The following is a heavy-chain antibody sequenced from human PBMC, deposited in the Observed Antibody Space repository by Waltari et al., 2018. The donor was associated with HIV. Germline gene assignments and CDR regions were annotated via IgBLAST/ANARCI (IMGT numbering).Heavy chain of an antibody. CDR3: ARIANPNYYDSSGYYWSFDY. CDR1: GGSVSSYY. V-gene: IGHV4-4*07. Sequence: QVQLQESGPGLVKPSETLSLTCTVSGGSVSSYYCSWIRQPAGQGLEWIGRIYTSGSTNYNPSLKSRVTMSVDTSKNQFSLKLSSVTAADTAVYYCARIANPNYYDSSGYYWSFDYWGQGTLVTVSS. J-gene: IGHJ4*02. CDR2: IYTSGST. D-gene: IGHD3-22*01.